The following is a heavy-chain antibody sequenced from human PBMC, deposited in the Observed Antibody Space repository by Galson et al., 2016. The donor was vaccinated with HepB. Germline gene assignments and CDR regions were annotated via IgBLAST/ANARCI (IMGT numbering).Heavy chain of an antibody. V-gene: IGHV3-15*01. CDR1: EFNFANTW. Sequence: SLRLSCAASEFNFANTWMSWVRQAPGKGLEWVGRSKSKIDGGATDYAAFVKGRFTVSKDDSKNTLYLQIDRLKTEDTGVYYCTKGPRPAAQAFDNWGQGTQVTVSS. CDR3: TKGPRPAAQAFDN. J-gene: IGHJ4*02. D-gene: IGHD2-2*01. CDR2: SKSKIDGGAT.